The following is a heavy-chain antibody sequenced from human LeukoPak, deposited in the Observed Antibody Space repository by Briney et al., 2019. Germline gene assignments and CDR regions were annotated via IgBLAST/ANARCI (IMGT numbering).Heavy chain of an antibody. D-gene: IGHD3-10*01. Sequence: GSLRLSCAASGFTLSSYWTSWVRQAPGKGLEWVANIKQDGSEKYYVDSVKGRFTISRDNAKNSLYLQMNSLRAEDTAVYYCAASGSYYKGAFDIWGQGTMVTVSS. V-gene: IGHV3-7*03. J-gene: IGHJ3*02. CDR1: GFTLSSYW. CDR3: AASGSYYKGAFDI. CDR2: IKQDGSEK.